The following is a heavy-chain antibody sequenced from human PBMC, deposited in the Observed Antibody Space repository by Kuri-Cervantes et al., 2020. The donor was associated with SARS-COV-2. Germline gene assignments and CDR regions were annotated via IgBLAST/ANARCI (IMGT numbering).Heavy chain of an antibody. CDR1: GGTFSSYA. J-gene: IGHJ4*02. D-gene: IGHD3-22*01. Sequence: SVKVSCKASGGTFSSYAISWVRQAPGQGLEWMGGIIPIFGTANYAQKFQGRLTITADESTSTAYMELSSLRSEDTAVYYCARELRNGYYYDSSGYYQHAYFDYWGQGTLVTVSS. CDR2: IIPIFGTA. V-gene: IGHV1-69*13. CDR3: ARELRNGYYYDSSGYYQHAYFDY.